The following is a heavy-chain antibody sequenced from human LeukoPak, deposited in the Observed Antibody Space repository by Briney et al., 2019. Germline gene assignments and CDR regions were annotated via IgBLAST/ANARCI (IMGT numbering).Heavy chain of an antibody. D-gene: IGHD1-26*01. CDR1: GFTFSSYA. V-gene: IGHV3-23*01. J-gene: IGHJ6*02. CDR3: VKDRGGSPFYGMDV. CDR2: ISGSGGAGT. Sequence: GGSLRLSCAGSGFTFSSYAMSWARQAPGKGLEWVSTISGSGGAGTYYADSVKGRFTVSRDNSRNTLYLPMNSLRAEDTAVYYCVKDRGGSPFYGMDVWGQGTTVTVSS.